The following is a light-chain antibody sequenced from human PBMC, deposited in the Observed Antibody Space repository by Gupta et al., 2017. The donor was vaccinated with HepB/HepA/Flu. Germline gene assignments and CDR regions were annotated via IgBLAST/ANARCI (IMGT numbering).Light chain of an antibody. V-gene: IGKV1-39*01. CDR2: AAS. J-gene: IGKJ4*01. CDR1: QSISSY. CDR3: QRSYSTLGTT. Sequence: DIQMTQSPSSLSASVGDRVTTTCRASQSISSYLDRYQQKPGKAPKLLIYAASSLQSGVPSRFSGSGSGTDFTLTISRLQPEDFATYYCQRSYSTLGTTFGGGTKVEIK.